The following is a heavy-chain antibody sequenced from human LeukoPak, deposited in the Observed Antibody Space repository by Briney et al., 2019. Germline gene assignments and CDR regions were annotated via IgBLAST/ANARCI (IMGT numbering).Heavy chain of an antibody. CDR1: GGSISSSSYY. CDR2: IHYSGST. CDR3: ARLKGSGSPYYYYYYYMDV. Sequence: SETLSLTCTVSGGSISSSSYYWGWIRQPPGKGLEWIGGIHYSGSTYYNPSLKSRVTISVDTSKNQFSLKLSSVTAADTAVYYCARLKGSGSPYYYYYYYMDVWGKGTTVTISS. V-gene: IGHV4-39*01. D-gene: IGHD3-10*01. J-gene: IGHJ6*03.